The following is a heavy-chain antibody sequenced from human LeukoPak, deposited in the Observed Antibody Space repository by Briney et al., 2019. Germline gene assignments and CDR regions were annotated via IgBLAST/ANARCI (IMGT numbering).Heavy chain of an antibody. CDR2: IYYSGST. J-gene: IGHJ4*02. Sequence: SETLSLTCTVSGGSISSSSYYWGWIRQPPGKGLEWIGSIYYSGSTYYNPSLKSRVTISVDTSKNQFSLKLSSVPAADTAVYYCARLLDSSGPGDYWGQGTLVTVSS. CDR1: GGSISSSSYY. V-gene: IGHV4-39*01. D-gene: IGHD3-22*01. CDR3: ARLLDSSGPGDY.